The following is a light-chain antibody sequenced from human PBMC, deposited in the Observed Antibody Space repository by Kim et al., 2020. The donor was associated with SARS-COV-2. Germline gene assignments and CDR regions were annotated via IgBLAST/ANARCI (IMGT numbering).Light chain of an antibody. CDR3: AAWDDSLTGRV. V-gene: IGLV1-44*01. CDR1: SSNIGSNS. CDR2: SND. J-gene: IGLJ3*02. Sequence: ELTQPPSASGTPGQRVTISCSGSSSNIGSNSVNWYQHLPGTAPKLLIYSNDERPSGVPDRFSGSKSGTSASLAISGLQSEDEADYYCAAWDDSLTGRVFGGGTQLTVL.